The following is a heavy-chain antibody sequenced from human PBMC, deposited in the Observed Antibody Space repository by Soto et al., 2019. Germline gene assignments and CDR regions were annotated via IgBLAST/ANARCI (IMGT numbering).Heavy chain of an antibody. J-gene: IGHJ4*02. CDR1: GGSISSGGYY. Sequence: SETPSLTCTVSGGSISSGGYYWSWIRQHPGKGLEWIGYIYYSGSTYCNPSLKSRVTISVDTSKNQFSLKLSSVTAADTAVYNCARVPAQDYGDYGVFDYWGQGTLVTVSS. D-gene: IGHD4-17*01. CDR3: ARVPAQDYGDYGVFDY. CDR2: IYYSGST. V-gene: IGHV4-31*03.